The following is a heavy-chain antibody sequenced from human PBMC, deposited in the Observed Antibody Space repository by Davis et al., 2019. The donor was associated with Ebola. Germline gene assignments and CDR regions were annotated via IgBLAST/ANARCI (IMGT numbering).Heavy chain of an antibody. D-gene: IGHD3-3*01. CDR3: ARDRRFWSGYRESKSYYYYYMDV. CDR2: IYYSGST. CDR1: GGSISSDY. V-gene: IGHV4-59*12. J-gene: IGHJ6*03. Sequence: PSETLSLTCSVSGGSISSDYWSWIRQPPGKGLEWIGYIYYSGSTNYNPSLKSRVAISVDTSKNQFSLKLSSVTAADTAVYYCARDRRFWSGYRESKSYYYYYMDVWGKGTTVTVSS.